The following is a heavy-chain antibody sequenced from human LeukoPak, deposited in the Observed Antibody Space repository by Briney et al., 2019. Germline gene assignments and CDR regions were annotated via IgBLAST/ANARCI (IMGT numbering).Heavy chain of an antibody. V-gene: IGHV1-2*02. CDR2: INPNSGGT. CDR1: GYTFTAYY. J-gene: IGHJ4*02. D-gene: IGHD6-19*01. Sequence: ASVKVSCKPSGYTFTAYYMHWVRQAPGQGLEWMGWINPNSGGTNYAQKFQGRVTMTRDTSISTAYMELSRLRSDDTAVYYCARVTTIAVAGTVPDYFDYWGQGTLVTVSS. CDR3: ARVTTIAVAGTVPDYFDY.